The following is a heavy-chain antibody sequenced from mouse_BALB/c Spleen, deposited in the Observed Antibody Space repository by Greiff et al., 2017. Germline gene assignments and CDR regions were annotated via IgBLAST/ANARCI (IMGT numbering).Heavy chain of an antibody. Sequence: VHVKQSGAELVKPGASVKLSCTASGFNIKDTYMHWVKQRPEQGLEWIGRIDPANGNTKYDPKFQGKATITADTSSNTAYLQLSSLTSEDTAVYYCARVAFPAYWGQGTLVTVSA. D-gene: IGHD6-1*01. CDR3: ARVAFPAY. CDR1: GFNIKDTY. CDR2: IDPANGNT. J-gene: IGHJ3*01. V-gene: IGHV14-3*02.